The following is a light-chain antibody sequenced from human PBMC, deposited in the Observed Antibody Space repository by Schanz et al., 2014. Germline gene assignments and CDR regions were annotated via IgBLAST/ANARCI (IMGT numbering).Light chain of an antibody. V-gene: IGLV2-14*01. CDR2: DVN. CDR3: CSYAGNNDFGV. CDR1: SSDIGGRAY. Sequence: QSALTQPASVSGSPGQSITISCTGTSSDIGGRAYVSWYQQRPGKAPQLILYDVNSRPSGVSNRFSGSKSGNTASLTISGLQAEDEADYYCCSYAGNNDFGVFGGGTKLTVL. J-gene: IGLJ2*01.